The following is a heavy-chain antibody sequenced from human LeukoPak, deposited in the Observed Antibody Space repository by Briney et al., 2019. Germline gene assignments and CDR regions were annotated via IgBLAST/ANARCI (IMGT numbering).Heavy chain of an antibody. CDR2: ISSTGGTI. D-gene: IGHD2-15*01. J-gene: IGHJ3*02. CDR1: GFTFSNYL. Sequence: GGSLRLSCAASGFTFSNYLMNWVRQAPGKGLEWVSFISSTGGTIYYADAVKGRFTVSRDNAKNSLLLQMNSLRAEDTALYYCARGYSRAAFDIWGQGTMVTVSS. V-gene: IGHV3-48*01. CDR3: ARGYSRAAFDI.